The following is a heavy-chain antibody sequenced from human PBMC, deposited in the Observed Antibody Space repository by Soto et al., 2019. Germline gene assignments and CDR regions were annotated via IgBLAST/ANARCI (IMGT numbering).Heavy chain of an antibody. V-gene: IGHV5-51*03. D-gene: IGHD3-10*01. Sequence: EVQLVQSGAEVKKPGESLKISCKASGYTFTNYWIGWARQMPGKGLEWMGIIYPDDSDTRYSPAFQGQVTISADKSIHPAYLQWSSLTASDTAMYYCARRGRYYGSGSLLLVGLDYWGQGTLVTVSS. CDR3: ARRGRYYGSGSLLLVGLDY. J-gene: IGHJ4*02. CDR2: IYPDDSDT. CDR1: GYTFTNYW.